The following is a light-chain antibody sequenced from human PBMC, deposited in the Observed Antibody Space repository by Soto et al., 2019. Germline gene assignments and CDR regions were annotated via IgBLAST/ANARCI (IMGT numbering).Light chain of an antibody. CDR3: SSYTSSSTRV. CDR1: SSDVGGYNY. Sequence: QSALPQHASVSGSPGQSITISCTGTSSDVGGYNYVSWYQQHPGKAPKLMIYDVSNRPSGVSNRFSGSKSGNTASLTISGLQAEDEAYYYCSSYTSSSTRVFGTGTKLTVL. CDR2: DVS. V-gene: IGLV2-14*01. J-gene: IGLJ1*01.